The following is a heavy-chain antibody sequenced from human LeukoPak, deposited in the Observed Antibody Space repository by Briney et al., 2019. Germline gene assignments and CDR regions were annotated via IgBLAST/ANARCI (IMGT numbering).Heavy chain of an antibody. CDR2: ISGSGGST. V-gene: IGHV3-23*01. J-gene: IGHJ4*02. CDR1: GFTFSSYE. CDR3: AKDRRAGSYDY. Sequence: SGGSLRLSCAASGFTFSSYEMNWVRQAPGKGLEWVSAISGSGGSTYYADSVKGRFTISRDNSKNTLYLQMNSLRAEDTAVYYCAKDRRAGSYDYWGQGTLVTVSS. D-gene: IGHD3-10*01.